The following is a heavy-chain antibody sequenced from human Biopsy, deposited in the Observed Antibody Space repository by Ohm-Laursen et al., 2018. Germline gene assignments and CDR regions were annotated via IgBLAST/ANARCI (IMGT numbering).Heavy chain of an antibody. Sequence: SETLSLTCAVSGVSISSYFWSWIRQPLGKGLEWIGYVSYSGNTKYNPSLKSRVIISADTSKNQFSLKLSSVTAADTAMYYCAAYFYDSSCYFYAFPYWGQGTLVTVSS. CDR3: AAYFYDSSCYFYAFPY. J-gene: IGHJ4*02. V-gene: IGHV4-59*08. CDR1: GVSISSYF. CDR2: VSYSGNT. D-gene: IGHD3-22*01.